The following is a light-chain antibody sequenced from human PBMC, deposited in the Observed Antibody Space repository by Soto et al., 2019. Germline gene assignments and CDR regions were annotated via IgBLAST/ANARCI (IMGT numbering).Light chain of an antibody. CDR1: QSRSSW. J-gene: IGKJ2*01. CDR2: KAS. V-gene: IGKV1-5*03. Sequence: DIQMTQSPSTLSASVGDRVTITCRASQSRSSWLAWYQQKPGKAPNLLIYKASNLESGVPSRFSGSGSGTEFTLTINSLQPDDVATYYCQEYNGEMYTFVQGTKVEIK. CDR3: QEYNGEMYT.